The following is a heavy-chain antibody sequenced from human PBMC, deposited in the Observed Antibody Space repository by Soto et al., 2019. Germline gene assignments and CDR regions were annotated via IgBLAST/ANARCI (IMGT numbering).Heavy chain of an antibody. CDR2: IFPDDSDT. Sequence: GESLKISCNASGYIIKNYWIGWVRQMPGQGLEWMGIIFPDDSDTRYSPSFQGHVTISVDKSISTAYVQWSSLKASDSAIYYCFRGGVTSRTFDYWGQGTLVTVAS. CDR3: FRGGVTSRTFDY. V-gene: IGHV5-51*01. D-gene: IGHD3-16*01. J-gene: IGHJ4*02. CDR1: GYIIKNYW.